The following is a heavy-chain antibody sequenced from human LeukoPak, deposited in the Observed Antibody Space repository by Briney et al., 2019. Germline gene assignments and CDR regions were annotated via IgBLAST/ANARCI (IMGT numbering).Heavy chain of an antibody. CDR2: NGSRSAYT. J-gene: IGHJ3*02. CDR1: GFTFSSYS. D-gene: IGHD1-7*01. Sequence: GGSLRLSCAASGFTFSSYSMNWVRQAPGKGLEWVSSNGSRSAYTYYADSVKGRFTISRDNTKNSLYLQMNSLRAGDTAVYYCARGGLNFDAFDIWGQGTMVTVSS. V-gene: IGHV3-21*01. CDR3: ARGGLNFDAFDI.